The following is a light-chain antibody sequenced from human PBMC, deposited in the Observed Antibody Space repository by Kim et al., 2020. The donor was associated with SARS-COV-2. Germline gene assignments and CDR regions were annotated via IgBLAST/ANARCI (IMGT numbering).Light chain of an antibody. Sequence: PASISCTSSQSLVSSDGNTYFHWFQQRPGQSPRRLIYKVSNRDSGVPDRFSGSGSGTDFTLKISRVEAEDVGIYYCMQGTHWPLTFGQGTKVDIK. CDR1: QSLVSSDGNTY. J-gene: IGKJ1*01. CDR2: KVS. CDR3: MQGTHWPLT. V-gene: IGKV2-30*01.